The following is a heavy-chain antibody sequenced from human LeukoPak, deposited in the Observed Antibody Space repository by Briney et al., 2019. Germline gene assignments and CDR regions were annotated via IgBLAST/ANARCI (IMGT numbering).Heavy chain of an antibody. CDR2: ISGNGGRT. V-gene: IGHV3-64*04. CDR3: ARDRGYTQDY. CDR1: GFTFSTYT. D-gene: IGHD5-12*01. J-gene: IGHJ4*02. Sequence: PGGSLRLSCSASGFTFSTYTIHWVRQAPGKGLEYVSGISGNGGRTYYADSVKGRFTISRDNAKNTLYLQMNSLRAEDTAVYYCARDRGYTQDYWGQGALVTVSS.